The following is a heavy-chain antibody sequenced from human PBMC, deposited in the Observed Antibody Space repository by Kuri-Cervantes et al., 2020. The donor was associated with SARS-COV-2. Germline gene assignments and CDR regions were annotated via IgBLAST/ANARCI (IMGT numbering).Heavy chain of an antibody. CDR3: ARASVWRFDP. D-gene: IGHD2-8*01. V-gene: IGHV4-31*02. Sequence: NWVRQHPGKGLEWIGYIYYSGSTYYNPSLKSRVTISVDTSKNQFSLKLSSVTAADTAVYYCARASVWRFDPWGQGTLVAVSS. CDR2: IYYSGST. J-gene: IGHJ5*02.